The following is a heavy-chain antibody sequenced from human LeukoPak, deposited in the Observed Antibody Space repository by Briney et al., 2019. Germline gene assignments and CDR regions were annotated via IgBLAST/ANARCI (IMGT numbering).Heavy chain of an antibody. Sequence: ASVTVSCTASGYTFTSYGISWVRQATGQGLEWMGWISAYNGNTNYAQKLQGRVTMTTDTSTSTAYMELRSLRSDDTAVYYCARGDWNYVSDAFDIWGQGTMVTVSS. CDR1: GYTFTSYG. CDR2: ISAYNGNT. D-gene: IGHD1-7*01. J-gene: IGHJ3*02. CDR3: ARGDWNYVSDAFDI. V-gene: IGHV1-18*01.